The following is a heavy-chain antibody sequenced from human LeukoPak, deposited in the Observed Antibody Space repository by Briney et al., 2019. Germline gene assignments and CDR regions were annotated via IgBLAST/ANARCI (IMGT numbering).Heavy chain of an antibody. Sequence: PSETLSLTCTVSGGSISSYYCSWIRQPPGKGLEWIGYIYYSGSTNYNPSLKSRVTISVDTSKNQFSLKLSSVTAADTAVYYCARGGYDILTGYAFDYWGQGTLVTVSS. CDR1: GGSISSYY. CDR2: IYYSGST. J-gene: IGHJ4*02. D-gene: IGHD3-9*01. V-gene: IGHV4-59*01. CDR3: ARGGYDILTGYAFDY.